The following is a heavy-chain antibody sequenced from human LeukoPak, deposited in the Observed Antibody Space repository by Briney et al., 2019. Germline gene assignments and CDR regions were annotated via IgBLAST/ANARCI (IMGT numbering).Heavy chain of an antibody. V-gene: IGHV1-69*13. CDR3: APEVVKGGLDY. CDR1: GGTFSSYA. Sequence: GASVKVSCKASGGTFSSYAISWVRQAPGQGLEWMGGIIPIFGTANYAQKFQGRVTITADESTSTAYMELSSLRSEDTAVYYCAPEVVKGGLDYWGQGTLVTVSS. CDR2: IIPIFGTA. D-gene: IGHD3-22*01. J-gene: IGHJ4*02.